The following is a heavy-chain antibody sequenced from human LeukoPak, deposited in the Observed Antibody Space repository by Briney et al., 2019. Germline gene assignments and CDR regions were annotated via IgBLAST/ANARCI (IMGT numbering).Heavy chain of an antibody. CDR1: GYTFTDYH. Sequence: ASVKVSCKASGYTFTDYHMHWVRQAPGQGLEWMGWISPKSGGTHYAQKFQGRVTMTRDTSISTVYMEVIRLRSDDTALYYCAKVYSSSWSYMDVWGKGTTVTVSS. CDR2: ISPKSGGT. J-gene: IGHJ6*03. CDR3: AKVYSSSWSYMDV. V-gene: IGHV1-2*02. D-gene: IGHD6-13*01.